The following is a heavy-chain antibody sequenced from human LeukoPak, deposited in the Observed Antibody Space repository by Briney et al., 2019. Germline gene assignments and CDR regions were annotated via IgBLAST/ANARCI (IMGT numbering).Heavy chain of an antibody. J-gene: IGHJ3*02. V-gene: IGHV4-59*01. D-gene: IGHD6-19*01. CDR3: ARDKVVGMGDAFDI. Sequence: SETLSLNCSVSGGSITSYYWSWIRQSPGKGPEWIGYIHYSGSTNYNPSLKSRVTISGDTSKNQFSLKLSSVTAADTAVYYCARDKVVGMGDAFDIWGQGTMVTVSS. CDR1: GGSITSYY. CDR2: IHYSGST.